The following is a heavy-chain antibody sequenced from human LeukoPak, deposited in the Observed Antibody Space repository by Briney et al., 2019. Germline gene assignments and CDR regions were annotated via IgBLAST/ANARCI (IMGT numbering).Heavy chain of an antibody. J-gene: IGHJ3*02. D-gene: IGHD2-2*01. CDR2: INHSGST. CDR3: ARGPSGTLAFDI. V-gene: IGHV4-34*01. CDR1: GGSFSGYY. Sequence: PSETLSPTCAVYGGSFSGYYWSWIRQPPGKGLEWIGEINHSGSTNYNPSLKSRVTISVDTSKNQFSLKLSSVTAADTAVYYCARGPSGTLAFDIWGQGTMVTVSS.